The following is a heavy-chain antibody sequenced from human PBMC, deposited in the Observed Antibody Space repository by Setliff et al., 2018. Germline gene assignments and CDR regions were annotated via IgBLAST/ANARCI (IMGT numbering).Heavy chain of an antibody. Sequence: SVKVSCKASGDTFSTYTLSWVRQAPGQGLEWMGGIIPLLETVKYAQKFQGRVTITADQSTSTGYMERSSLRSEDTAMYYCARIGPSNWGKRGYNWLDPWGQGTLVTVSS. D-gene: IGHD7-27*01. J-gene: IGHJ5*02. CDR3: ARIGPSNWGKRGYNWLDP. CDR1: GDTFSTYT. CDR2: IIPLLETV. V-gene: IGHV1-69*13.